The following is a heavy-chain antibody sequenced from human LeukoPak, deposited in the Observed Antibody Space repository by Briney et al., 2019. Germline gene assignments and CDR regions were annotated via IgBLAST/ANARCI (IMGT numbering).Heavy chain of an antibody. V-gene: IGHV4-38-2*01. J-gene: IGHJ4*02. CDR1: GYSITSGYY. Sequence: PSETLSLTCVVSGYSITSGYYWAWIRQPPGKGLEWIGNIYHSGSTYYNPSLKSRVTTSVDTSKNQFSLKLSSVTAADTAVYYCARRYSNYFFDYWGQGTLVTVSS. CDR2: IYHSGST. D-gene: IGHD4-11*01. CDR3: ARRYSNYFFDY.